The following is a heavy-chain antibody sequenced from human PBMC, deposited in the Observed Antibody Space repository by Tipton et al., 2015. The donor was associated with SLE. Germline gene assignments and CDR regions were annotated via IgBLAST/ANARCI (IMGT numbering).Heavy chain of an antibody. J-gene: IGHJ4*02. Sequence: GSLRLSCAASGFTFSSYAMSWVRQAPAKGLEWVSIIRGSGDTTYYADSVKGRLTISRDNSKNTLYLEMNSLRVEDTAAYSCAIFRGYVGSGSGGYWGQGTLVTVSS. CDR3: AIFRGYVGSGSGGY. CDR2: IRGSGDTT. D-gene: IGHD3-10*01. V-gene: IGHV3-23*01. CDR1: GFTFSSYA.